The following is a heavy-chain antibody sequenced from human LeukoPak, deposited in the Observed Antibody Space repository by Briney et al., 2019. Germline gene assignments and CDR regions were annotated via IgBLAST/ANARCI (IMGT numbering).Heavy chain of an antibody. D-gene: IGHD6-13*01. CDR3: ARSGGNFYSSTWYGH. CDR2: IYPGDSDT. Sequence: GESLKISCKGSGYSFTSYWIAWVRQMPGKGLEWMGIIYPGDSDTRYNPSFQGQVTISADKSISTAYLQWSSPKASDTAMYYCARSGGNFYSSTWYGHWGQGTLVTVSS. CDR1: GYSFTSYW. J-gene: IGHJ1*01. V-gene: IGHV5-51*01.